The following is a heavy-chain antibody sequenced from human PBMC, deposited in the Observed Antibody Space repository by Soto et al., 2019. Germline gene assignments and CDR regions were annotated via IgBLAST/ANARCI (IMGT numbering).Heavy chain of an antibody. D-gene: IGHD3-16*02. Sequence: SGPLSLTCTEPGGSVIIENSYWNWIRQAPGKGPEWIGYIYYNGGTNYNPPLKSRATILLDTSTNQFSLTLTSVTAADTAVYYCARDGGQGRGVIGHYWGRGILVTVSS. V-gene: IGHV4-61*01. CDR1: GGSVIIENSY. CDR2: IYYNGGT. CDR3: ARDGGQGRGVIGHY. J-gene: IGHJ4*02.